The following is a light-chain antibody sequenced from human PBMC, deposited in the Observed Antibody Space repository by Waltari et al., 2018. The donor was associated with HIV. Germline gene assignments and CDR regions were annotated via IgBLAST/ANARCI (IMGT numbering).Light chain of an antibody. Sequence: DIQMTQSPSSLSASVGDRVTITCQASQDINNYLNWYQQKPGKAPKLLIFDASNLERGVPSRFSGSGSGTDFTFTISSLQPEDVATYFCQQYDNLFTFGPGTRVDLK. J-gene: IGKJ3*01. CDR2: DAS. CDR3: QQYDNLFT. V-gene: IGKV1-33*01. CDR1: QDINNY.